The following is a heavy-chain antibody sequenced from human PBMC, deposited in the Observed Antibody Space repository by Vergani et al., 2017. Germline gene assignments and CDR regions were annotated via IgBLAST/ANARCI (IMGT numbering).Heavy chain of an antibody. Sequence: EVQLVEFGGGLVQPGGSLKLSCAASGFTFSGSAMHWVRQASGKGLEWVGRIRSKANSYATAYAASVKRRFTISRDDSKNTAYLQMNSLKTEDTTVYYCTRPKAKVGYYYYMDVWGKGTTVTVSS. CDR1: GFTFSGSA. J-gene: IGHJ6*03. V-gene: IGHV3-73*02. D-gene: IGHD5-18*01. CDR2: IRSKANSYAT. CDR3: TRPKAKVGYYYYMDV.